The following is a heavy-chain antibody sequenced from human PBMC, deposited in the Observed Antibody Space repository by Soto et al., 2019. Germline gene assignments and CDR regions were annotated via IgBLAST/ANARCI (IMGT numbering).Heavy chain of an antibody. CDR2: IIPILDIP. Sequence: QVQLVQSGAEVKKPGSSVKVSCKASGGTFSRYTFTWVRQAPGQGLEWMGRIIPILDIPNYAQNFQGRVTITGDNSTSKAYMELSSLTSDETAVYYCASHFTGVLVLGASPPGGDNYGWDVWGQGTTVTVSS. CDR3: ASHFTGVLVLGASPPGGDNYGWDV. D-gene: IGHD2-15*01. CDR1: GGTFSRYT. J-gene: IGHJ6*02. V-gene: IGHV1-69*02.